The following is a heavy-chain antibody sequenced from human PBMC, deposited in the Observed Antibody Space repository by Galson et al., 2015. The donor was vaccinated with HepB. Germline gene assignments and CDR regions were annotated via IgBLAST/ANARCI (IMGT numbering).Heavy chain of an antibody. V-gene: IGHV3-21*01. J-gene: IGHJ4*02. D-gene: IGHD5-18*01. CDR1: GFTFSSYS. CDR2: ISSGSSYI. CDR3: TSNRRGFTYGPLDY. Sequence: SLRLSCAASGFTFSSYSMNWVRQAPGKGLEWVSSISSGSSYIYYADSVKGRFTISRDNAKNSLYLHMDSLRAEDTALYYCTSNRRGFTYGPLDYWGQGTLVTVSS.